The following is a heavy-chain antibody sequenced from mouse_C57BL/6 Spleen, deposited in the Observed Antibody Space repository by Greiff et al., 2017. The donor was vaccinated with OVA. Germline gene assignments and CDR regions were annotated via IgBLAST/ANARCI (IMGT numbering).Heavy chain of an antibody. CDR2: IYPYNGVS. V-gene: IGHV1-31*01. D-gene: IGHD2-5*01. CDR1: GYSFTGYY. Sequence: DVQLQESGPELVKPGASVKISCKASGYSFTGYYMHWVKQSHGNILDWIGYIYPYNGVSSYNQKFKGKATLTVDKSSSTAYMELRSLTSEDSAVYYCARSSNYPSYWYFDVWGTGTTVTVSS. CDR3: ARSSNYPSYWYFDV. J-gene: IGHJ1*03.